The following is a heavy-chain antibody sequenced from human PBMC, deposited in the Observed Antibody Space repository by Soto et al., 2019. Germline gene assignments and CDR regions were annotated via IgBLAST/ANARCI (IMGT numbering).Heavy chain of an antibody. J-gene: IGHJ1*01. Sequence: QVQLVESGGGVVQPGTSLRVSCVGSGFTFRSYVIHWVRQAPGKGLEWVALTSYDGSDKYYGDSVRGRVTISRDNSRNTVDLQMDSMRLEDTALYYCARWGTTGGLDVWGQGTRVSVSS. V-gene: IGHV3-30*19. D-gene: IGHD3-16*01. CDR1: GFTFRSYV. CDR3: ARWGTTGGLDV. CDR2: TSYDGSDK.